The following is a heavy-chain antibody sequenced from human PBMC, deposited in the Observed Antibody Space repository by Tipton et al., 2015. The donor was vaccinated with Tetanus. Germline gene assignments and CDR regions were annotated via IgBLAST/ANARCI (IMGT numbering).Heavy chain of an antibody. D-gene: IGHD3-22*01. V-gene: IGHV1-69*18. J-gene: IGHJ3*01. Sequence: QLVQSGAEVKKPGSSVKVSCKASGGTFRNSAFSWVRQAPGQGPEWMGSIMPVFGTPTYSQKFQGRVTISVDDSSSTVYMEMRSLRSEDTATFYCGLSRGFYVAFDVWGQGTMVTVSS. CDR1: GGTFRNSA. CDR3: GLSRGFYVAFDV. CDR2: IMPVFGTP.